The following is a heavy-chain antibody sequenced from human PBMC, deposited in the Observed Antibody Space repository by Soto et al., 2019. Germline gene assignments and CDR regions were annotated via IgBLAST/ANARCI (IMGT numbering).Heavy chain of an antibody. J-gene: IGHJ6*02. CDR2: INPSGGST. CDR1: GYTFTSYY. D-gene: IGHD6-13*01. V-gene: IGHV1-46*01. Sequence: ASVKVSCKASGYTFTSYYMHWVRQAPGQGLEWMGIINPSGGSTSYAQKLQGRVTMTRDTSTSTVYMELSSLRSEDTAVYYCARDESMGAAAAGLYYYYYGMDVWGQGTTVTVSS. CDR3: ARDESMGAAAAGLYYYYYGMDV.